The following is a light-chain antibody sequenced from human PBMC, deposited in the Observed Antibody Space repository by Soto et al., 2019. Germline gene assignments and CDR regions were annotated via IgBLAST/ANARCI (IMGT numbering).Light chain of an antibody. J-gene: IGKJ1*01. CDR3: QQYHRYST. CDR2: DVS. Sequence: DIQMTQSPSTLSASVGDRVTITCRASQSINGWLAWYQQKPGQAPKLLIYDVSTLDSGVPSRFSGSASGTEFTLTISSLESDDFATYYCQQYHRYSTFGQGTRVDIK. V-gene: IGKV1-5*01. CDR1: QSINGW.